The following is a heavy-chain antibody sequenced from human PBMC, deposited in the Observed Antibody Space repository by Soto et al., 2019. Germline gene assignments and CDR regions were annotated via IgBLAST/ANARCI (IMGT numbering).Heavy chain of an antibody. V-gene: IGHV3-33*08. CDR2: ICYGGIKR. Sequence: PGGSLRLSCEVSGFKFNTYGMHWVRQTPGKGLEWVAVICYGGIKRHYADSVKGRFTISRDNAKNTLYLQMNSLRVDDTAVYFCVRAVGATEVVAFDVWGRGTMVTVSS. D-gene: IGHD3-9*01. J-gene: IGHJ4*02. CDR1: GFKFNTYG. CDR3: VRAVGATEVVAFDV.